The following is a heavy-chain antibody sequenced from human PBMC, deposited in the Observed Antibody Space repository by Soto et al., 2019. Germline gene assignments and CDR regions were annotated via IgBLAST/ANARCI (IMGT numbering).Heavy chain of an antibody. D-gene: IGHD2-21*02. V-gene: IGHV4-59*01. CDR2: MYNTGST. CDR3: ARDLWGYCGADCYPLDV. Sequence: QVRLQESGPGLVKPSETLSLTCTVSGGSISSYYWSWIRQPPGKGLEWIGYMYNTGSTIYNPSLTSRVLHSVDTSKNQFSLKPNSVTAADTAVYYCARDLWGYCGADCYPLDVWGQGTTVTVSS. J-gene: IGHJ6*02. CDR1: GGSISSYY.